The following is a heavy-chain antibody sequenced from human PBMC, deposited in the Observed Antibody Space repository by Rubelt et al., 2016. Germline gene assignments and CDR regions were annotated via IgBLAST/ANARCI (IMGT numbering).Heavy chain of an antibody. J-gene: IGHJ4*02. CDR3: TRGDCDGGRCYPVDY. CDR2: ISGYNGNT. Sequence: VRQAPGQGLEWMGWISGYNGNTNYAQKFQGRVTMSTDTSTRTAYMELRSLRSDDTAVYYCTRGDCDGGRCYPVDYWGQGTLVTVSS. V-gene: IGHV1-18*01. D-gene: IGHD2-15*01.